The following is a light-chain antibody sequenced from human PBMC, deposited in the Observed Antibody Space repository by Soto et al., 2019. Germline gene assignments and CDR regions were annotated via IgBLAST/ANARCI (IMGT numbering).Light chain of an antibody. J-gene: IGKJ5*01. CDR2: HAS. CDR3: QQGNRFPPT. CDR1: QDISSW. Sequence: DIQMTQSPSSVAASVGDRVTITCRASQDISSWLARYQQKPGIAPRVLIYHASTLQSGVPSRFSGFGSGTDFTLTISGLQPEDFATYFCQQGNRFPPTFGQGTRLEVK. V-gene: IGKV1-12*01.